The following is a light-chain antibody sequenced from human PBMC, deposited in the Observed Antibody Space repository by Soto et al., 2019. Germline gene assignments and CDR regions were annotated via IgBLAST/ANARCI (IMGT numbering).Light chain of an antibody. J-gene: IGKJ2*01. CDR2: DAS. Sequence: EIVMTQSPVTLSVSPGERATLSCRASQSVSSNLAWYQQKCGQAPRLLIYDASTRATGIPARFSGNGSGTEFTLTISSLQSEDFAIYYCQQYNNWPPYTFGQGTKLEIK. V-gene: IGKV3-15*01. CDR1: QSVSSN. CDR3: QQYNNWPPYT.